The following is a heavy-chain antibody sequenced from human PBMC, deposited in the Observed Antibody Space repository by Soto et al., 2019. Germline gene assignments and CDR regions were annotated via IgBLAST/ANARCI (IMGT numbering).Heavy chain of an antibody. Sequence: EVQLVESGGGLVQPGGSLRLSCAASGFTFSSYAMHWVRQAPGKGLEYVSAISSNGGSTYYANSVKGRFTISRDNSKNTLYLQMGSLRAEDMAVYYCARDGLLWVGESDYYYYYYMDDWGKGTTVTVSS. D-gene: IGHD3-10*01. V-gene: IGHV3-64*01. CDR2: ISSNGGST. CDR1: GFTFSSYA. CDR3: ARDGLLWVGESDYYYYYYMDD. J-gene: IGHJ6*03.